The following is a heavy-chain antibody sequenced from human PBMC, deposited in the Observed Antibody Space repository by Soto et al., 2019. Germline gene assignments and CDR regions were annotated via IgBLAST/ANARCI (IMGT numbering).Heavy chain of an antibody. V-gene: IGHV3-33*01. J-gene: IGHJ4*02. CDR1: GFTFSSYG. Sequence: QVQLVESGGGVVQPGRSLRLSCAASGFTFSSYGMHWVRQAPGKGLEWVAVIWYDGSNKYNADSVKGRFTISRDNSKNTLYLQMNSLRAEDTAVYYCARHGITMVRGVMTEIGTLDYWGQGTLVTVSS. CDR2: IWYDGSNK. D-gene: IGHD3-10*01. CDR3: ARHGITMVRGVMTEIGTLDY.